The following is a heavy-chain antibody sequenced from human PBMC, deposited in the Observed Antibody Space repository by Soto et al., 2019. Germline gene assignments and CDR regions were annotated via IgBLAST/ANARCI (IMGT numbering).Heavy chain of an antibody. CDR1: GFTFSSYA. CDR3: ARDPSAARAVPHY. V-gene: IGHV3-30-3*01. Sequence: GGSLRLSCAASGFTFSSYAMHWVRQAPGKGLEWVAVISYDGSNKYYADSVKGRFTISRDNSKNTLYLQMNSLRAEDTAVYYCARDPSAARAVPHYWGQGTLVTVSS. D-gene: IGHD6-6*01. J-gene: IGHJ4*02. CDR2: ISYDGSNK.